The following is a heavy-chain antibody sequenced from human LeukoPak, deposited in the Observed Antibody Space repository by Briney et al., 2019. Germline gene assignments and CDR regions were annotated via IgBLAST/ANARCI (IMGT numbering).Heavy chain of an antibody. CDR3: AKLIGQEGATGDH. J-gene: IGHJ4*02. CDR2: ISDSGSST. D-gene: IGHD1-14*01. CDR1: GFTFNNYA. V-gene: IGHV3-23*01. Sequence: GGSLRLSCAASGFTFNNYAMSWVRQPPGKGLEWVSSISDSGSSTNYADSVKGRFNMSRDNSKNTLYLQMNSLRAEDTAVYYCAKLIGQEGATGDHWGQGTLVTVSS.